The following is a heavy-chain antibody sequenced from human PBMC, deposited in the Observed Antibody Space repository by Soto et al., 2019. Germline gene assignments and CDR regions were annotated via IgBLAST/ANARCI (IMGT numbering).Heavy chain of an antibody. V-gene: IGHV1-3*01. CDR3: AGVGTYGSGTYYSHLDY. D-gene: IGHD3-10*01. Sequence: QVHLVQSGAEVKKPGASVKVSCKASGYTFTNYAINWVRQAPGQRLEWMGWINADNGYTKYSQKFQGRVTITRDTSATTAYMDLSSVGSEVTSVYYCAGVGTYGSGTYYSHLDYLGKGTLVTVSS. CDR1: GYTFTNYA. J-gene: IGHJ4*02. CDR2: INADNGYT.